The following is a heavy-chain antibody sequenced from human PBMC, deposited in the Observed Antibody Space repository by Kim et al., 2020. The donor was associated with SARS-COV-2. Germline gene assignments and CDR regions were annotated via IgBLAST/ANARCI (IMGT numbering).Heavy chain of an antibody. CDR2: ISAYNGNT. CDR3: ARAYSRGDWDIDFDY. Sequence: ASVKVSCKASGYTFPLSGIIWVRQAPGQGLEWMGWISAYNGNTNYAQKLQGRVTMTTDTSTSTAYMELRSLRSDDTAVYYCARAYSRGDWDIDFDYWGQGTLVTVSS. CDR1: GYTFPLSG. J-gene: IGHJ4*02. D-gene: IGHD2-21*01. V-gene: IGHV1-18*01.